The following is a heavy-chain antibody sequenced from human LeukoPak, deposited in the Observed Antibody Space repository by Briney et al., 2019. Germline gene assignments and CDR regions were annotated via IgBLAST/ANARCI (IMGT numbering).Heavy chain of an antibody. D-gene: IGHD2-15*01. Sequence: PGGSLTLSCAASGFTFDDYAMHWVRQAPGKGLEWVSAISGSGGSTYYADSVKGRFTISRDNSKNTLYLQMNSLRAEDTAVYFCARQLGYCSDGNCYFDYWGQGTLVTVS. V-gene: IGHV3-23*01. J-gene: IGHJ4*02. CDR2: ISGSGGST. CDR3: ARQLGYCSDGNCYFDY. CDR1: GFTFDDYA.